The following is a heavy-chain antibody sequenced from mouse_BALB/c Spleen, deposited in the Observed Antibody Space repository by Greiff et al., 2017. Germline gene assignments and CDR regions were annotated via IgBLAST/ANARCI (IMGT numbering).Heavy chain of an antibody. J-gene: IGHJ2*01. Sequence: EVKLVESGGGLVKPGGSLKLSCAASGFTFSSYAMSWVRQTPEKRLEWVASISSGGSTYYPDSVKGRFTISRDNARNILYLQMSSLRSEDTAMYYCARGGFITTATGYFDYWGQGTTLTVSS. D-gene: IGHD1-2*01. CDR3: ARGGFITTATGYFDY. CDR2: ISSGGST. CDR1: GFTFSSYA. V-gene: IGHV5-6-5*01.